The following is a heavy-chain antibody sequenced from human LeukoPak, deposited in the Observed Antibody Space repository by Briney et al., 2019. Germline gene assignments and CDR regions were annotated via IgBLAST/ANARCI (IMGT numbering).Heavy chain of an antibody. CDR3: TRGRGGFSMRIDS. CDR1: GDGGFFSGFY. V-gene: IGHV4-34*01. D-gene: IGHD3-10*01. Sequence: PSETLSLTCAVYGDGGFFSGFYWSWIRQPPGKGLEWIGEINHSGSTNYNPSLKSRVTISLDTSKNQFSLKLTSVTAADTAVYCCTRGRGGFSMRIDSWGREPWSPSPQ. J-gene: IGHJ4*02. CDR2: INHSGST.